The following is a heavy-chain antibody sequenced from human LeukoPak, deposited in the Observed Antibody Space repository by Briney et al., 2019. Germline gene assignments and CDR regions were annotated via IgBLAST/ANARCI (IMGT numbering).Heavy chain of an antibody. CDR3: ARAPYSSGWDTWFDP. V-gene: IGHV3-20*01. Sequence: PGGSLRLSCAASGFTVSSNYMSWVRQAPGKGLEWVSGINWNGGSTGYADSVKGRFTISRDNAKNSLYLQMNSLRAEDTALYHCARAPYSSGWDTWFDPWGQGTLVTVSS. J-gene: IGHJ5*02. CDR1: GFTVSSNY. D-gene: IGHD6-19*01. CDR2: INWNGGST.